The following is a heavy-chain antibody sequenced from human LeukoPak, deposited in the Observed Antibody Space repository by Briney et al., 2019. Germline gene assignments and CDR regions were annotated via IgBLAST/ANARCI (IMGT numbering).Heavy chain of an antibody. CDR2: INHSGST. CDR3: ARQLELRVLAVDAFDI. J-gene: IGHJ3*02. D-gene: IGHD1-1*01. CDR1: GGSFGGYY. Sequence: SETLSLTCAVYGGSFGGYYWSWIRQPPGKGLEWIGEINHSGSTNYNPSLKSRVTISVDTSKNQFSLKLSSVTAADTAVYYRARQLELRVLAVDAFDIWGQGTMVTVSS. V-gene: IGHV4-34*01.